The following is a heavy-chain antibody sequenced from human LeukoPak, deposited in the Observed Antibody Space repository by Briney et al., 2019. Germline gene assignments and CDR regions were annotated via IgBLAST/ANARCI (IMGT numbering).Heavy chain of an antibody. CDR3: ARGGGYYYDSSGLDY. V-gene: IGHV1-18*01. CDR2: ISAYNGDT. J-gene: IGHJ4*02. D-gene: IGHD3-22*01. Sequence: ASVKVSCKASGYTFTSYGISWVRQAPGQGLEWMGWISAYNGDTNYAQKLQGRVTMTTDTSTSTAYMELRSLRSDDTAMYYCARGGGYYYDSSGLDYWGQGTLVTVSS. CDR1: GYTFTSYG.